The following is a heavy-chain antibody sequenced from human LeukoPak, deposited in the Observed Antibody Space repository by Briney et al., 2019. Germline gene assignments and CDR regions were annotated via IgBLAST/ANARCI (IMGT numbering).Heavy chain of an antibody. CDR2: ISPSGST. J-gene: IGHJ6*03. CDR1: GGSISSYS. Sequence: PSDTLSLTCTVSGGSISSYSWSWIRQPAGKGLECIGHISPSGSTNYNPSLKSRVTMSVDTSKNQFSLNLSSVPAADTAVYYCASQELYYYYLDVWGKGTTVTVSS. CDR3: ASQELYYYYLDV. D-gene: IGHD1-7*01. V-gene: IGHV4-4*07.